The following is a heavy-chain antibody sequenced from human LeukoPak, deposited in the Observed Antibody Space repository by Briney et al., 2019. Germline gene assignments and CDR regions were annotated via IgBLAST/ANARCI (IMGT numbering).Heavy chain of an antibody. CDR2: ISGSGENT. CDR1: GFTFSGFS. J-gene: IGHJ6*02. D-gene: IGHD1-1*01. V-gene: IGHV3-23*01. CDR3: AKVGNYYYYGMDV. Sequence: GGSLRLSCAASGFTFSGFSMNWVRQAPGKGLEWVSGISGSGENTYYADSVKGRFTISRDNSKNTMYLQMDSLRAEDTAIYYCAKVGNYYYYGMDVWGQGTTVTVSS.